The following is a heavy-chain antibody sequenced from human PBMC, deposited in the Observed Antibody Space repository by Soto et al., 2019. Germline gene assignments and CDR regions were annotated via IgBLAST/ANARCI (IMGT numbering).Heavy chain of an antibody. CDR3: ARGQVDYGDYVFYYYYGMDV. J-gene: IGHJ6*02. D-gene: IGHD4-17*01. CDR2: ISSSSSTI. CDR1: GFTFSSYS. Sequence: GGSLRLSCAASGFTFSSYSMNWVRQAPGKGLEWVSYISSSSSTIYYADSVKGRFTISRDNAKNSLYLQMNSLRDEDTAVYYCARGQVDYGDYVFYYYYGMDVWGQGTTVTVSS. V-gene: IGHV3-48*02.